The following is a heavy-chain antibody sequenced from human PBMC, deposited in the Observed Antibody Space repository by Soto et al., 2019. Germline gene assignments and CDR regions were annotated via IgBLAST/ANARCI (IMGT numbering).Heavy chain of an antibody. J-gene: IGHJ5*02. CDR1: GGSINTYY. Sequence: SETLSLTSTVTGGSINTYYWSWIRQSAGKGLEWIGRVYTTGSTNYTPSLKSRVTSSVGTSKYQFSRRRRSVTAADTAVYNRARDCNFICGEFAEMRWNFEPWGQGTLVTV. V-gene: IGHV4-4*07. CDR3: ARDCNFICGEFAEMRWNFEP. CDR2: VYTTGST. D-gene: IGHD3-3*02.